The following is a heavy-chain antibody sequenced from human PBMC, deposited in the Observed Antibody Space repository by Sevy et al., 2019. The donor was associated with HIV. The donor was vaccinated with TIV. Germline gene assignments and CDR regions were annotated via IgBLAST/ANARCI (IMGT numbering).Heavy chain of an antibody. CDR3: TRRKGAQSIFDY. V-gene: IGHV3-49*04. D-gene: IGHD1-26*01. CDR2: LKNKARGGKL. CDR1: GFSFGDYA. Sequence: GGSLRLSCTASGFSFGDYAMNWVRQAPGKGLEWVAFLKNKARGGKLDHAGSVKGRFTISRDDSKSMVYLKMNDLRTEDTGVYYCTRRKGAQSIFDYWGQGALVTVSS. J-gene: IGHJ4*02.